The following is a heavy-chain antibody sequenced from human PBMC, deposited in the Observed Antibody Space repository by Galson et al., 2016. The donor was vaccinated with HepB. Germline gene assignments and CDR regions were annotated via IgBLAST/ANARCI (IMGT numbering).Heavy chain of an antibody. J-gene: IGHJ4*02. CDR3: ARDYQEASYYDSGSYYYFDY. D-gene: IGHD3-10*01. Sequence: SVKVSCKASGGTFSSYAMHLVRQAPGQGLEWMGGIIPIFGTANYAQKFQGRVTITADKSTRTAYMELSSLRSEDTAVYYCARDYQEASYYDSGSYYYFDYWGQGTLVTVSS. CDR2: IIPIFGTA. CDR1: GGTFSSYA. V-gene: IGHV1-69*06.